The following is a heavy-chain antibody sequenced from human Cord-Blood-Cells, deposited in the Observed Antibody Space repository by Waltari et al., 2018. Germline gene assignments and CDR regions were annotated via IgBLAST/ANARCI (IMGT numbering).Heavy chain of an antibody. V-gene: IGHV1-18*01. CDR3: ARGPAVVPAASHAFDI. J-gene: IGHJ3*02. D-gene: IGHD2-2*01. Sequence: QVQLVQSGAEVKKPGASVKVSCKASGSTFTSNVISWVRQAHGQGLEWMGWISAYNGNTNYAQKLQGRVTMTTDTSTSTAYMELRSLRSDDTAVYYCARGPAVVPAASHAFDIWGQGTMVTVSS. CDR2: ISAYNGNT. CDR1: GSTFTSNV.